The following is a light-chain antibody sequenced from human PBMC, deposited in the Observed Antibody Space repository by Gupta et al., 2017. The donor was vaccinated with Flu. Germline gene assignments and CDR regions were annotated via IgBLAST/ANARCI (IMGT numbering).Light chain of an antibody. CDR2: GVT. J-gene: IGLJ3*02. Sequence: SGVGGYNYVSWYQQHPGKAPKLMIFGVTNRPSGVSNRFSGSKSGNTASLTTSGLQAEDEADYYCSSYTNSSTFHWVFGGGTKLTVL. V-gene: IGLV2-14*01. CDR1: SGVGGYNY. CDR3: SSYTNSSTFHWV.